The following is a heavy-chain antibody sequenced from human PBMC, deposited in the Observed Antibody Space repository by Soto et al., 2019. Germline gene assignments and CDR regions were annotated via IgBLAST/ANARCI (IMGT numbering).Heavy chain of an antibody. V-gene: IGHV1-3*01. D-gene: IGHD2-15*01. J-gene: IGHJ4*02. CDR3: ASNNGGYCSGGSCYPVRKDYFDY. Sequence: ASVKVSCKASGYTFTSYAMHWVRQAPGQRLEWMGWINAGNGNTKYSQKFQGRVTITRDTSASTAYMELSSLRSEDTAVYYCASNNGGYCSGGSCYPVRKDYFDYWGQGTLVTVSS. CDR2: INAGNGNT. CDR1: GYTFTSYA.